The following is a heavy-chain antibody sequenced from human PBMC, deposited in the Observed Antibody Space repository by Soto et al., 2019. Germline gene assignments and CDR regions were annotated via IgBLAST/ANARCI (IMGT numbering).Heavy chain of an antibody. CDR3: ARVREWLNPFDS. D-gene: IGHD3-3*01. J-gene: IGHJ4*02. V-gene: IGHV3-30*04. CDR2: ISYDGRNI. Sequence: PGGSLRLSCAASGFTFSTYSLHWVRQAPGKGLEWVAVISYDGRNIYYADSVRGRFTISRDNSKNMLYLQMNSLRAEDTAVFYCARVREWLNPFDSWGQGTLVTVSS. CDR1: GFTFSTYS.